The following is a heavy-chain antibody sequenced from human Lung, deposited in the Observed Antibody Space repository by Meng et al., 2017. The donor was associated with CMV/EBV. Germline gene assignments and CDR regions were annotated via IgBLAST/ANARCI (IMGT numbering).Heavy chain of an antibody. V-gene: IGHV3-23*01. CDR2: ISGSGGST. CDR3: AKYIAAAGILSVYFDY. CDR1: GFTFSSYA. J-gene: IGHJ4*02. D-gene: IGHD6-13*01. Sequence: GXSXKIXCAASGFTFSSYAMSWVRQAPGKGLEWVSAISGSGGSTYYADSVKGRFTISRDNSKNTLYLQMNSLRAEDTAVYYCAKYIAAAGILSVYFDYWGQGTXVTGSS.